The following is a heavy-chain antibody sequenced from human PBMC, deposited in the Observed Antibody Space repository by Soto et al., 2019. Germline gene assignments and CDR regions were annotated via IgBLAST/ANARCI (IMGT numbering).Heavy chain of an antibody. J-gene: IGHJ6*02. Sequence: EVQLVESGGGLVQPGGSLRLSCAASGFTLSSYWMYWVRQTPGKGLVWVARIKNGAGDTSYAESVKGRVTISRDTAKNTLCLQMSSLRSEDPAVYYCVRFSGLDVWGQGPTVTVSS. CDR1: GFTLSSYW. CDR2: IKNGAGDT. V-gene: IGHV3-74*01. CDR3: VRFSGLDV.